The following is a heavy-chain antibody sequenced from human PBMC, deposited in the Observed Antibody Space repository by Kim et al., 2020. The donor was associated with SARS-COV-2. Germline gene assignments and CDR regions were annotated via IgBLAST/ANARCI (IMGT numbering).Heavy chain of an antibody. J-gene: IGHJ5*02. Sequence: SETLSLTCTVSGGSISSYYWSWIRQPPGKGLEWIGYIYYSGSTNYNPSLKSRVTISVDTSKNQFSLKLSSVTAADTAVYYCARVSVSSRYWFDPWGQGTLVTVSS. CDR2: IYYSGST. CDR3: ARVSVSSRYWFDP. V-gene: IGHV4-59*01. CDR1: GGSISSYY. D-gene: IGHD6-6*01.